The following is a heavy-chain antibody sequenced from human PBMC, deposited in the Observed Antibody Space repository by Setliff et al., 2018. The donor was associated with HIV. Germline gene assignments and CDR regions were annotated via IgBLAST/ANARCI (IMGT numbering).Heavy chain of an antibody. Sequence: GESLKISCAVSGFTFSNYWWSWLRQAPGKGLEWVANIKQDGREQNYVDSVKGRFTISRDNAKNSLYLQMNSLRAEDTAVYYCARVRWGSTDCHWGPGTLVTVSS. D-gene: IGHD2-2*01. J-gene: IGHJ4*02. CDR2: IKQDGREQ. CDR1: GFTFSNYW. V-gene: IGHV3-7*03. CDR3: ARVRWGSTDCH.